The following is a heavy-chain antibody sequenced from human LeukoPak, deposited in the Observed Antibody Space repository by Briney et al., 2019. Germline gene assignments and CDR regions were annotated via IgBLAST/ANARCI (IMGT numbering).Heavy chain of an antibody. Sequence: GASVKVSCKASGYIFTHSYIHWVRQASGQGLDWMGLINPSGGSTSYAQEFQGRVAMTRDTSTSTIYMELSSLRSEDTAVYYCAKAVGDDYGYRYYFDYWGQGTLVTVSS. CDR1: GYIFTHSY. J-gene: IGHJ4*02. D-gene: IGHD5-18*01. V-gene: IGHV1-46*01. CDR3: AKAVGDDYGYRYYFDY. CDR2: INPSGGST.